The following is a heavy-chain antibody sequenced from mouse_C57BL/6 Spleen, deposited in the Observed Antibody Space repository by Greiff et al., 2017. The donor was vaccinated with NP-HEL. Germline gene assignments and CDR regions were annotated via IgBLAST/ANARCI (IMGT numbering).Heavy chain of an antibody. V-gene: IGHV5-9*01. CDR2: ISGGGGNT. CDR3: ARHDYGGAMDY. Sequence: EVKLVESGGGLVKPGGSLKLSCAASGFTFSSYTMSWVRQTPEKRLEWVATISGGGGNTYYPDSVKGRFTISRDNAKNTLYLQMSRLRSEDTALYYCARHDYGGAMDYWGQGTSVTVSS. J-gene: IGHJ4*01. CDR1: GFTFSSYT. D-gene: IGHD1-2*01.